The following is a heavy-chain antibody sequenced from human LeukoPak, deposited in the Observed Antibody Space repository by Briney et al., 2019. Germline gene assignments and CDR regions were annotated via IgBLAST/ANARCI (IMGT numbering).Heavy chain of an antibody. CDR3: AKVRRYYGSGSPNYFDY. V-gene: IGHV3-23*01. CDR1: GFTFSSYA. Sequence: GGSLRLSCAASGFTFSSYAMSWVRQAPGKELEWVSAISGSGGSTYYADSVKGRFTISRDNSKNTLYLQMNSLRAEDTAVYYCAKVRRYYGSGSPNYFDYWGQGTLVTVSS. CDR2: ISGSGGST. J-gene: IGHJ4*02. D-gene: IGHD3-10*01.